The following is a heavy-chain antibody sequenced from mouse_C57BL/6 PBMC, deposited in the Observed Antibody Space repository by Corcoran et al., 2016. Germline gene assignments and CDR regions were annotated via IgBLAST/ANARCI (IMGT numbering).Heavy chain of an antibody. D-gene: IGHD1-1*01. CDR2: IYPRSGNT. CDR1: GYTFTSYG. J-gene: IGHJ1*03. V-gene: IGHV1-81*01. Sequence: QVQLQQSGAELARPGASVKLSCKASGYTFTSYGISWVKQRTGQGLEWIGEIYPRSGNTYYNEKFKGKATLTADKSSSTAYMELRSLTSEDSAVYFCAIETTVGARYFDVWGTGTTVTVSS. CDR3: AIETTVGARYFDV.